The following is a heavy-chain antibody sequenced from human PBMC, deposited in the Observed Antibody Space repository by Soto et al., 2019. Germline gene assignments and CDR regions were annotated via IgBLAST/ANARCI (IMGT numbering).Heavy chain of an antibody. V-gene: IGHV3-21*01. J-gene: IGHJ6*02. CDR3: ATESCSGGRCLRPYYGMDV. D-gene: IGHD2-15*01. CDR2: ISSSSSYI. CDR1: GFTFSSYS. Sequence: EVQLVESGGGLVKPGGSLRLSCAASGFTFSSYSMNWVRQAPGKGLEWVSSISSSSSYIYYADSVKGRFTISRDNAKNSLYLQMNSLRAEDTAVYYCATESCSGGRCLRPYYGMDVWGQGTTVTVSS.